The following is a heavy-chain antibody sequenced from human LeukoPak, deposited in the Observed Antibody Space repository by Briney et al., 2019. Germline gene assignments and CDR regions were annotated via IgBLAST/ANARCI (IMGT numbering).Heavy chain of an antibody. Sequence: RTGGSLRLSCAASGFTFNRYWIHWVRQAPGKGLEWVSRINPDGSTTTYADSVKGRFTISRDNAKNSLYLQMNSLRAEDTAVYYCAKSREYSSGSTQAFDIWGQGTMVTVSS. J-gene: IGHJ3*02. CDR1: GFTFNRYW. V-gene: IGHV3-74*01. CDR2: INPDGSTT. CDR3: AKSREYSSGSTQAFDI. D-gene: IGHD6-19*01.